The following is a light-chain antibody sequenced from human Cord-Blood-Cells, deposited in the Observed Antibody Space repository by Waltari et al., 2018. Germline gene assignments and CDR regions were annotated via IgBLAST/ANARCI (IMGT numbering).Light chain of an antibody. CDR2: GAS. Sequence: EIVMTQSPATLSVSPGERATLSCRDSKGVSRNLDWYQQKPGQAPRLLIYGASTRATVIPARFSGSGSGPEFTRTISSLQSEDFAVYYCQQYNNWPPWTFGQGTKVEIK. J-gene: IGKJ1*01. CDR3: QQYNNWPPWT. V-gene: IGKV3-15*01. CDR1: KGVSRN.